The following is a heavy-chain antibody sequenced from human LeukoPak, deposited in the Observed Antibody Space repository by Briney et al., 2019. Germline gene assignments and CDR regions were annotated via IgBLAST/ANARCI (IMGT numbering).Heavy chain of an antibody. CDR2: ISYDGDNK. D-gene: IGHD1-1*01. Sequence: QTGGSLKLSCAASGFTFNTYPMHWVRQAPGKGLEWVTGISYDGDNKYYADSVQGRFTISRDNSKNTLYLQMLSLRTEDTAVYYCTRGRAETGTTWLIDYWGQGTLVTVSS. CDR3: TRGRAETGTTWLIDY. J-gene: IGHJ4*02. V-gene: IGHV3-30-3*01. CDR1: GFTFNTYP.